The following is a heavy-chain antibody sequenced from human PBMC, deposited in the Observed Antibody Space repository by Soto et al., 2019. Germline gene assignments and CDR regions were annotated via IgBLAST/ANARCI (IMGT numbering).Heavy chain of an antibody. D-gene: IGHD3-3*01. J-gene: IGHJ5*02. CDR2: IWYDGSNK. V-gene: IGHV3-33*01. Sequence: GGSLRLSCAASGFTFSSYGMHWVRQAPGKGLEWVAVIWYDGSNKYYADSVKGRFTISRDNSKNTLYLQMNSLRAEDTALYYCARDDDYDFWSGYRNWFDPWGQGTLVTVS. CDR3: ARDDDYDFWSGYRNWFDP. CDR1: GFTFSSYG.